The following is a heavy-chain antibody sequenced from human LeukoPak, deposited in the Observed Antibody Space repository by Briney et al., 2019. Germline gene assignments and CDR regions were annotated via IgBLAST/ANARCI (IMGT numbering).Heavy chain of an antibody. D-gene: IGHD2-15*01. V-gene: IGHV4-4*07. CDR1: GDSISSFY. J-gene: IGHJ5*02. CDR3: ARVDGSCSGGSCPSGNWFDP. CDR2: IYTSGST. Sequence: SETLSLTCTVSGDSISSFYWSWLRQPAGKGLEWIGRIYTSGSTNYNPSLKSRATMSVDTSKNQFSLNLSSVTAADTAVYYCARVDGSCSGGSCPSGNWFDPWGQGTLVTVSS.